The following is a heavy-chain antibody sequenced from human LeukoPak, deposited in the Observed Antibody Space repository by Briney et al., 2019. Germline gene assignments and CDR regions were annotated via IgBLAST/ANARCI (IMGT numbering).Heavy chain of an antibody. V-gene: IGHV1-69*13. Sequence: SVKVSCKASGGTFSSYAISWVRQAPGQGLEWMGGIIPIFGTANYAQKFQGRVTITADESTSTAYMELSSLRSEDTAVYYCARALRLGLSYYYYYMDVWGKGTTVTVSS. CDR1: GGTFSSYA. CDR2: IIPIFGTA. D-gene: IGHD3-16*01. CDR3: ARALRLGLSYYYYYMDV. J-gene: IGHJ6*03.